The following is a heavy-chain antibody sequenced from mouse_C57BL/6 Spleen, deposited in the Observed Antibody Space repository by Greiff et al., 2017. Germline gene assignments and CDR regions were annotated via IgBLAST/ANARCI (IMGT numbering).Heavy chain of an antibody. Sequence: EAGGGLVQPKGSLKLSCAASGFTFNTYAMHWVRQAPGKGLEWVARIRSKSSNYATYYADSVKDRFTISRDDSQSMLYLQMNNLKTEDTAMYYVVREGANWDDWYFDVWGTGTTVTGSS. CDR3: VREGANWDDWYFDV. V-gene: IGHV10-3*01. CDR1: GFTFNTYA. D-gene: IGHD4-1*01. J-gene: IGHJ1*03. CDR2: IRSKSSNYAT.